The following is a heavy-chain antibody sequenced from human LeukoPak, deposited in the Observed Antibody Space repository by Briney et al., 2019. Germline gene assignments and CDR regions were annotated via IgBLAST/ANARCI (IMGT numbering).Heavy chain of an antibody. Sequence: GGSLRLSCAASGFTVSSTYMTWVRQAPGKGLEWVSLIYIGGDTTSADSAKGRFTISRDISKNTLFLQMNSLTDEDTAVYYCASGRGTWRFDWWGQGTLVTVSS. D-gene: IGHD1-1*01. V-gene: IGHV3-66*01. J-gene: IGHJ4*02. CDR1: GFTVSSTY. CDR3: ASGRGTWRFDW. CDR2: IYIGGDT.